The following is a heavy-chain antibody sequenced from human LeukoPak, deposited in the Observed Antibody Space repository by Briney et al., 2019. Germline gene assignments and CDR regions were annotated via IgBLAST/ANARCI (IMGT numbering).Heavy chain of an antibody. CDR2: IYSSGST. J-gene: IGHJ4*02. V-gene: IGHV4-4*07. D-gene: IGHD6-19*01. CDR1: GGSIRSYY. CDR3: ARESSVAGTQLYFDY. Sequence: PSETLSLTCTVSGGSIRSYYWSWIRQPAGKGLEWIGRIYSSGSTNYNTSLKSRVTMSVDTSKNQFSLKLSSVTAADTAVYYCARESSVAGTQLYFDYWGQGTLVTVSS.